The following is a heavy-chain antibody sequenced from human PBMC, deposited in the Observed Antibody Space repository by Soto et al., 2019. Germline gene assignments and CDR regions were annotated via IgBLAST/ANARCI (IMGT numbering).Heavy chain of an antibody. CDR2: IFSGGST. Sequence: PGGSLRLSCAASGFTVSSNYMSWVRQAPEKGLEWVSVIFSGGSTYYADSVKGRFTISRDNSKNTLYLQMNSLRAEDTAVYYCAKEGYYDFWSGYGYYFDYWGQGTLVTVSS. CDR1: GFTVSSNY. J-gene: IGHJ4*02. D-gene: IGHD3-3*01. CDR3: AKEGYYDFWSGYGYYFDY. V-gene: IGHV3-66*01.